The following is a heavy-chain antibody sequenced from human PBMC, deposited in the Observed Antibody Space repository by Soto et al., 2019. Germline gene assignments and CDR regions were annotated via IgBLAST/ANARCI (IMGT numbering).Heavy chain of an antibody. CDR2: INHSGST. Sequence: SETLSLTCAVYGGSFSGYYWSWIRQPPGKGLEWIGEINHSGSTNYNPSLKSRVTISVDTSKNQFSLKLSSVTAADTAVYYCARGSSRRNMVRGVGTDFDYWGQGPLVTRLL. CDR1: GGSFSGYY. J-gene: IGHJ4*02. CDR3: ARGSSRRNMVRGVGTDFDY. V-gene: IGHV4-34*01. D-gene: IGHD3-10*01.